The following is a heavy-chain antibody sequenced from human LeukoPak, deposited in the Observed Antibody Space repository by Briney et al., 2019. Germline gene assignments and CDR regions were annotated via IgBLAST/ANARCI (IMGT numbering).Heavy chain of an antibody. CDR1: GYTFTSYH. V-gene: IGHV1-46*01. Sequence: ASVKVSCKASGYTFTSYHMHWVRQAPGQGLEWMGIINPSGGTTNYAQKFQGRVTMTTDTSTSTAYMELRSLRSDDTAMYYCARDIKRSRARWENLGFDPWGQGTLVTVSS. D-gene: IGHD1-14*01. CDR3: ARDIKRSRARWENLGFDP. CDR2: INPSGGTT. J-gene: IGHJ5*02.